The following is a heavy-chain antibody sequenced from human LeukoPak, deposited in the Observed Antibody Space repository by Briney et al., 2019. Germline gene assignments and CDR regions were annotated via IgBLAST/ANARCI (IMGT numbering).Heavy chain of an antibody. CDR1: GFTVSSNY. CDR3: ANDLGWIQLNLG. D-gene: IGHD5-18*01. V-gene: IGHV3-53*01. Sequence: GGSLRLSCAASGFTVSSNYMSWVRQAPGKGLEWVSVIYSGGSTYYADSVKGRFTISRDNSKNTLYLQMNSLRAEDTAVYYCANDLGWIQLNLGRGQGTLVTVSS. J-gene: IGHJ4*02. CDR2: IYSGGST.